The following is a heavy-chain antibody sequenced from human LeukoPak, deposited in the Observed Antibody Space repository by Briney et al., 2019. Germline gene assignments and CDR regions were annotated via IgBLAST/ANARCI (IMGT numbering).Heavy chain of an antibody. CDR3: ARRAQNGSRDY. CDR1: GGSISSRSYY. D-gene: IGHD1-1*01. Sequence: SETLSLTCTVSGGSISSRSYYWRWIRQPPGKGLEWIGSIYYTGSTFYSQSLKSRVTISIETSKNPFSLKVSSVTASDTAIYYCARRAQNGSRDYWGQGTLVTVSS. CDR2: IYYTGST. J-gene: IGHJ4*02. V-gene: IGHV4-39*01.